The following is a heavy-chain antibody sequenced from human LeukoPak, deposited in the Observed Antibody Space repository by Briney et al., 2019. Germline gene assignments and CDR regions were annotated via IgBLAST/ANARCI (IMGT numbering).Heavy chain of an antibody. CDR1: GFTFSSYW. V-gene: IGHV3-74*01. CDR2: INSDETIS. Sequence: GGSLRLSCAASGFTFSSYWMHWVRQVPNQGLMWVSRINSDETISEYVDSVNGRFTISRDNAKNTLYLQMNSLRAEDTAVYFCLYGGYFQHWGQGTLVTVSS. J-gene: IGHJ1*01. D-gene: IGHD3-16*01. CDR3: LYGGYFQH.